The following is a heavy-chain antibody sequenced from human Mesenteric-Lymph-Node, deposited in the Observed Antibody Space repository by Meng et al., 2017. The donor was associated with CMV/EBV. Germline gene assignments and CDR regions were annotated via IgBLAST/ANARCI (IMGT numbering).Heavy chain of an antibody. CDR1: GFTFSTYA. CDR3: AKDEDY. J-gene: IGHJ4*02. V-gene: IGHV3-23*03. CDR2: IYRGGSST. Sequence: GGSLRLSCAASGFTFSTYAMNWVRQAPGKGLEWVSLIYRGGSSTYYADSVKGRFTISRDNSKNTLYLQMNSLRAEDTAVYYCAKDEDYWGQGTLVTVSS.